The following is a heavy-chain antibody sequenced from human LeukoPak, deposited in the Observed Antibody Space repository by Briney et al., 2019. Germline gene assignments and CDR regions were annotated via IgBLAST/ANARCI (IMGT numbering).Heavy chain of an antibody. CDR3: ARDRKYSSSVVPKYYYYYGMDV. CDR1: GFTFSNYA. Sequence: GRSLRLSCAASGFTFSNYAMHWVRQAPGKGLEWVAVISYDGSNKYYADSVKGRFTISRDNSKNTLYLQMNSLRAEDTAVYYCARDRKYSSSVVPKYYYYYGMDVWGQGTTVTVSS. CDR2: ISYDGSNK. V-gene: IGHV3-30*04. D-gene: IGHD6-13*01. J-gene: IGHJ6*02.